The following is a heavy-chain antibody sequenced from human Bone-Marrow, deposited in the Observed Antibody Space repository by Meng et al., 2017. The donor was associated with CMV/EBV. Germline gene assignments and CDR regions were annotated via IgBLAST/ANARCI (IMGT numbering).Heavy chain of an antibody. CDR2: IRNKASGYTT. V-gene: IGHV3-72*01. CDR1: GLTFSDYY. J-gene: IGHJ4*02. D-gene: IGHD4-17*01. CDR3: AVLPGSSVTTAY. Sequence: SGLTFSDYYMDWVRQAPGKGLELVSRIRNKASGYTTNYAASVKGRFTISRDDSKNSLYLQMNSLKTEDTAVYYCAVLPGSSVTTAYWGQGTLVTVS.